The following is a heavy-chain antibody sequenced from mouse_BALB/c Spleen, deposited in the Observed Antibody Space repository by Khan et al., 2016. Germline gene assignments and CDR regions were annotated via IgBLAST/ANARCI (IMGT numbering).Heavy chain of an antibody. V-gene: IGHV4-1*02. CDR1: GFDFSRYW. D-gene: IGHD1-3*01. J-gene: IGHJ3*01. CDR3: AREWYSGYRAY. Sequence: EVKLLESGGGLVQPGGSLKLSCAASGFDFSRYWMSWVRQAPGKGLEWIGEINPDSSTINYTPSLKDKFIIYRDNDKNTLYLQMSKVRSEDTDLYYVAREWYSGYRAYWGQGTLVTVSA. CDR2: INPDSSTI.